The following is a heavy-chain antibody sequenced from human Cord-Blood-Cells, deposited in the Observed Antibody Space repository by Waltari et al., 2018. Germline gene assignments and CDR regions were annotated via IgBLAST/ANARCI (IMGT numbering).Heavy chain of an antibody. V-gene: IGHV1-69*01. Sequence: QVQLVQSGAVVKKPGSSVKASCEASGGTASSYVIRWVRQAPGQGLAWMGGIIPIFGTANYAQNVQGRVTITSDESTSTAYMELSSLRSENTAVYYCAIYAGLRSPFDYWGQGTLVTVSS. D-gene: IGHD5-12*01. CDR1: GGTASSYV. CDR2: IIPIFGTA. J-gene: IGHJ4*02. CDR3: AIYAGLRSPFDY.